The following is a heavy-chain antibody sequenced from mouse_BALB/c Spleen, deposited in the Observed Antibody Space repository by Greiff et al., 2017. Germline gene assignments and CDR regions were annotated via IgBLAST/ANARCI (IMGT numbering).Heavy chain of an antibody. J-gene: IGHJ2*01. CDR2: IRLKSNNYAT. D-gene: IGHD1-1*01. CDR3: TRRITTVVAYYFDY. V-gene: IGHV6-6*02. CDR1: GFTFSNYW. Sequence: EVQGVESGGGLVQPGGSMKLSCVASGFTFSNYWMNWVRQSPEKGLEWVAEIRLKSNNYATHYAESVKGRFTISRDDSKSSVYLQMNNLRAEDTGIYYCTRRITTVVAYYFDYWGQGTTLTVSS.